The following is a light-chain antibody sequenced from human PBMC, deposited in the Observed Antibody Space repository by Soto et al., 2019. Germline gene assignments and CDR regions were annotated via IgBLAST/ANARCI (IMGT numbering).Light chain of an antibody. CDR1: ESITNN. J-gene: IGKJ2*01. Sequence: EIVMTQSPATLSVSPGERATLSCWASESITNNLAWYQQRPGQAPILLIYGASTRATGIPARFSGSGFGTEFTLTINSLQSEDFAFYYCHPYNNWTPSYTFGQGTKLEIK. CDR3: HPYNNWTPSYT. V-gene: IGKV3-15*01. CDR2: GAS.